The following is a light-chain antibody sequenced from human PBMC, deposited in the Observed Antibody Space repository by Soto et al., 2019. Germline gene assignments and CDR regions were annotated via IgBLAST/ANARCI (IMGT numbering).Light chain of an antibody. CDR3: QQYNSYTLT. Sequence: DIQMTQSPSTLSASVGDRVTITCRASQSISSWLAWYQQTPGKAPKILIYKASSLESGVQSTFSGSGSGTECTRTVSSLQPDDSATDYCQQYNSYTLTFGQGTKVDIK. V-gene: IGKV1-5*03. J-gene: IGKJ1*01. CDR1: QSISSW. CDR2: KAS.